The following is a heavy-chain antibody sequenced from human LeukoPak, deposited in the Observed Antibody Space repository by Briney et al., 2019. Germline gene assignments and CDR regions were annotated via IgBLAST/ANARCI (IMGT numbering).Heavy chain of an antibody. D-gene: IGHD6-13*01. V-gene: IGHV4-39*07. CDR2: IYESGRT. CDR1: GGSISSGYHY. CDR3: ARHHRIAARGLGWFDP. J-gene: IGHJ5*02. Sequence: SETLSLTCTVSGGSISSGYHYWGWIRQPPGKGLEWIGSIYESGRTHYNPSLRSRITISVDTSKNQFSLKLSSVTAADTAVYYCARHHRIAARGLGWFDPWGQGTLVTVSS.